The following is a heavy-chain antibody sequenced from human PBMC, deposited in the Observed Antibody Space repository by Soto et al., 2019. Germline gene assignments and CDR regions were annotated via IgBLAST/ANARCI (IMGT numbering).Heavy chain of an antibody. CDR1: GYTFTSYY. CDR3: ARDPNLSLTFHYYGMDV. J-gene: IGHJ6*02. Sequence: QVQLMQSGAEVKKPGASVKVSCKASGYTFTSYYIHWVRQAPGQGLEWMGIINPSTGSASYARMLQGRVAMTRDTSTSTVYMEVSSLRSEDTAVYYCARDPNLSLTFHYYGMDVWGQGTTVTVSS. V-gene: IGHV1-46*01. CDR2: INPSTGSA.